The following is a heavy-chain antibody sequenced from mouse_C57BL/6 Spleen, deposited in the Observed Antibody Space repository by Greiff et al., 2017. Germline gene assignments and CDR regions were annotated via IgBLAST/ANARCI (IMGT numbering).Heavy chain of an antibody. Sequence: EVKLQESGAELVRPGASVKLSCTASGFNIKDYYMHWVKQRPEQGLEWIGRIDPEAGDTEYAPKVQGKATMTADTSSNTAYLQLSGLTSEDTAVYYCTTGVTTKDFAYWGQGTLVTVSA. CDR2: IDPEAGDT. J-gene: IGHJ3*01. CDR3: TTGVTTKDFAY. D-gene: IGHD2-2*01. V-gene: IGHV14-1*01. CDR1: GFNIKDYY.